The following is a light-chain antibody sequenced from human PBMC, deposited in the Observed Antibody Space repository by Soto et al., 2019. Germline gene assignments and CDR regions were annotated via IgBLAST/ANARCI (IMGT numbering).Light chain of an antibody. J-gene: IGLJ2*01. CDR2: DVT. V-gene: IGLV2-14*01. CDR1: SSDVGAYNY. Sequence: QSVLTQPASVSGSPGQSITISCTGTSSDVGAYNYVSWYQQHPGKAPKLMIYDVTDRPSGVSNRFSGSKSGNTASLTISGLQAEDEADYYCSSYTTSGTLVFGGGTKLTVL. CDR3: SSYTTSGTLV.